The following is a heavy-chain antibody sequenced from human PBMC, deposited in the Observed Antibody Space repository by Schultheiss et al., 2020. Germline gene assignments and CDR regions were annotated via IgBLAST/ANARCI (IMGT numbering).Heavy chain of an antibody. Sequence: SATLSLTCTVSGGSISSSSYYWGWIRQPPGKGLEWIGEINHSGSTNYNPSLKSRVTISLDTSKNQFSLKLSSVTAADTAVYYCARGLRHTHDLDVWGQGTTVTGSS. CDR1: GGSISSSSYY. J-gene: IGHJ6*02. CDR3: ARGLRHTHDLDV. CDR2: INHSGST. V-gene: IGHV4-39*07.